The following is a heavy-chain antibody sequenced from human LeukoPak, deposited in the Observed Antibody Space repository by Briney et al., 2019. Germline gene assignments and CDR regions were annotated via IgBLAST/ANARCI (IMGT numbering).Heavy chain of an antibody. D-gene: IGHD6-19*01. CDR1: GGSFSGYY. V-gene: IGHV4-34*01. J-gene: IGHJ4*02. CDR2: INHSGGT. CDR3: ARSQWLVTVDY. Sequence: SETLSLTCAVYGGSFSGYYWSWIRQPPGKGLEWIGEINHSGGTNYNPSLKSRVTISVDTSKNQFSLKLSSVTAADTAVYYCARSQWLVTVDYWGQGTLVTVSS.